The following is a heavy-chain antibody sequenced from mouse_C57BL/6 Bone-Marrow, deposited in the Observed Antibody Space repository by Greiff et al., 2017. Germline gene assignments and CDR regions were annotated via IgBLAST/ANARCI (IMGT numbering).Heavy chain of an antibody. Sequence: VQLQQSGAELVRPGASVKLSCTASGFNIKDDYMHWVKQRPEQGLEWIGWIDPENGDTEYASKFQGKATITADTSSNTANLQLSSLTSEDTAVYYCTTGSYYDYDEGDYWGQGTTLTVSS. CDR2: IDPENGDT. CDR3: TTGSYYDYDEGDY. D-gene: IGHD2-4*01. V-gene: IGHV14-4*01. J-gene: IGHJ2*01. CDR1: GFNIKDDY.